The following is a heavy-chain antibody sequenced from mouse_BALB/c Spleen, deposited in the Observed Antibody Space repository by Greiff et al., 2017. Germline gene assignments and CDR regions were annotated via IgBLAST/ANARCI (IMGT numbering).Heavy chain of an antibody. J-gene: IGHJ3*01. CDR3: ARWLRQGGFAY. V-gene: IGHV3-2*02. CDR2: ISYSGST. Sequence: VQLKESGPGLVKPSQSLSLTCTVTGYSITSDYAWNWIRQFPGNKLEWMGYISYSGSTSYNPSLKSRISITRDTSKNQFFLQLNSVTTEDTATYYCARWLRQGGFAYWGQGTLVTVSA. CDR1: GYSITSDYA. D-gene: IGHD2-2*01.